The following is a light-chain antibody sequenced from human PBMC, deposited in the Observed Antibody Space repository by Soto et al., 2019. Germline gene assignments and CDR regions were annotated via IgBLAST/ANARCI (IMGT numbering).Light chain of an antibody. Sequence: AIRMTQSPSSLSASTGDRVTITCRASQGISSYLAWYQQKPGKAPKLLIYAASTLQSGVPSRFSGSGSGTDFTLTISSLQPEDFATYYCQQSYSTQITFGQGTRLEI. CDR3: QQSYSTQIT. V-gene: IGKV1-8*01. CDR2: AAS. CDR1: QGISSY. J-gene: IGKJ5*01.